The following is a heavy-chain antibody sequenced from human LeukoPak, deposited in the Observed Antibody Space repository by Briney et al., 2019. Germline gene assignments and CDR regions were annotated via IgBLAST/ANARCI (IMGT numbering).Heavy chain of an antibody. CDR3: ARALSVYSGYDDAVDI. D-gene: IGHD5-12*01. CDR1: GYTFTDYY. Sequence: ASVKVSCKASGYTFTDYYMHRVRQAPGQGLEWMGWSNPNSGGTKCAQNFQGRVTMTRDTSMNTAYMELSRLRSDDTAVYYCARALSVYSGYDDAVDIWGQGTMVTVSS. CDR2: SNPNSGGT. J-gene: IGHJ3*02. V-gene: IGHV1-2*02.